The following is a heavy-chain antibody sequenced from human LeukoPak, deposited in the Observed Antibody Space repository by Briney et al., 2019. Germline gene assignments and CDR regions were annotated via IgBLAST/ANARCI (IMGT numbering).Heavy chain of an antibody. D-gene: IGHD7-27*01. CDR3: ARGNWDPARYYYYYMDV. J-gene: IGHJ6*03. Sequence: SETLSLTCTVSGGSISSSSYYWGWIRQPPGKGLEWIESIYYSGSTYYNPSLKSRVTISVDTSKNQFSLKLSSVTAADTAVYYCARGNWDPARYYYYYMDVWGKGTTVTVSS. V-gene: IGHV4-39*01. CDR1: GGSISSSSYY. CDR2: IYYSGST.